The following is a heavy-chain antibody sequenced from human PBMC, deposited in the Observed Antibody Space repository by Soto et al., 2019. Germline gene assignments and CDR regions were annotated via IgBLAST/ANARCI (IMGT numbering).Heavy chain of an antibody. CDR2: ISSSSSYM. J-gene: IGHJ4*02. V-gene: IGHV3-21*01. CDR1: GFTFSTYS. CDR3: ATMATMSSFDY. D-gene: IGHD5-12*01. Sequence: LRLSCAASGFTFSTYSMNWVRQAPGKGLEWVSSISSSSSYMYYTDSVKGRFTISRDNAKNSLFLQMNSLRAEDTAIYYCATMATMSSFDYWGQGTLVTVSS.